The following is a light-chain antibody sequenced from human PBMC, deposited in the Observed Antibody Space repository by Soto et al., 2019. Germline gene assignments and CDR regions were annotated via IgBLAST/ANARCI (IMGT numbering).Light chain of an antibody. CDR1: QSVDRNY. CDR2: ATS. CDR3: QQYGGSPPAYT. V-gene: IGKV3-20*01. Sequence: EVVLTQSPGPLSLSPGERATLSCRASQSVDRNYLSWFQHKRGQHPRVLVFATSSRAAGTPVRVSGSGSGTNFTLTITRVEPEDFGVYYCQQYGGSPPAYTFGLGTKLEI. J-gene: IGKJ2*01.